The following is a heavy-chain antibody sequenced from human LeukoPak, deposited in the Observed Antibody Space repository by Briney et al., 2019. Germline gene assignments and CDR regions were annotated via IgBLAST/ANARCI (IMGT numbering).Heavy chain of an antibody. V-gene: IGHV1-69*02. CDR1: RGTFTIYT. Sequence: SVKVSFKASRGTFTIYTISWVRQAPGQGLEWMGRIIPILGIANYAQKFQGRVTITADKSTSTAYMELSSLRSEDTAVYYSARGGWPHARGMDVWGQGTTVTVSS. D-gene: IGHD2-15*01. CDR3: ARGGWPHARGMDV. J-gene: IGHJ6*02. CDR2: IIPILGIA.